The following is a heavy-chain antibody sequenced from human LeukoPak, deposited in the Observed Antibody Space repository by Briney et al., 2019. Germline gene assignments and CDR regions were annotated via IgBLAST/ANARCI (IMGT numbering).Heavy chain of an antibody. CDR3: AREEGVVDTAIAFDY. Sequence: GGSLRLSCAASGFTFSSYEMNWVRQAPGRGLEWVSYISSSGSTIYYADSVKGRFTISRDNAKNSLYLQMNSLRAEDTAVYYCAREEGVVDTAIAFDYWGQGTLVTVSS. V-gene: IGHV3-48*03. CDR1: GFTFSSYE. J-gene: IGHJ4*02. CDR2: ISSSGSTI. D-gene: IGHD5-18*01.